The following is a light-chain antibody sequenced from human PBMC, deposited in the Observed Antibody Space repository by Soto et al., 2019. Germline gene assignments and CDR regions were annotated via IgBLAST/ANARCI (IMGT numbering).Light chain of an antibody. V-gene: IGLV3-1*01. CDR1: KLGDKF. Sequence: SYELTQPPSVSVSPGQTASIACSGNKLGDKFTSWYQQRPGQSPLMVIYKNSRRPSGIPERFSGSNSGNTATLTISGTQGMDEADYYCQAWDSNTAIFGGGTKLTVL. CDR2: KNS. CDR3: QAWDSNTAI. J-gene: IGLJ2*01.